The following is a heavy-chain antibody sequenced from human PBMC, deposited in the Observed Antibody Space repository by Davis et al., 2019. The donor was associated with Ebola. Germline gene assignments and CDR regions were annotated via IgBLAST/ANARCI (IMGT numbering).Heavy chain of an antibody. J-gene: IGHJ4*02. V-gene: IGHV1-3*01. CDR2: INAGNGNT. CDR3: ARHWSYDFWSGYGLFDY. CDR1: GYTFTSYA. Sequence: ASVKVSCKASGYTFTSYAMHWVRQAPGQRLEWMGWINAGNGNTKYSQKFQGRVTITADESTSTAYMELSSLRSEDTAVYYCARHWSYDFWSGYGLFDYWGQGTLVTVSS. D-gene: IGHD3-3*01.